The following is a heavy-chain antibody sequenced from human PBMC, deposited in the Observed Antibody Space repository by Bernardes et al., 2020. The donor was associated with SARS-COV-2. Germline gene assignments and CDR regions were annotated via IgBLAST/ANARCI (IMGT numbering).Heavy chain of an antibody. D-gene: IGHD4-17*01. V-gene: IGHV3-23*01. J-gene: IGHJ5*02. CDR3: TKDVSPDYGEFESRP. CDR2: IGTTTGSI. CDR1: GFIFRNYA. Sequence: GGSLRLSCVASGFIFRNYAMSWVRQAPGQGLEWVSGIGTTTGSIYYADSVKGRFIISRDNSKNTLHLQMKSLRVDDTAVYYCTKDVSPDYGEFESRPWGQGTLVTVSA.